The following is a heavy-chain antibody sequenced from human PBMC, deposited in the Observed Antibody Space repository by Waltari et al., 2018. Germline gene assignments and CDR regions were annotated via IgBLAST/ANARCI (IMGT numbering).Heavy chain of an antibody. CDR2: IYYSGST. V-gene: IGHV4-39*01. J-gene: IGHJ3*02. CDR3: ARRYIQGNDAFDI. Sequence: QLQLQESGPGLVKPSETLSLTCTVSCGSLSRSRYYLGWIRQPPGKGLEWIGSIYYSGSTYYNPSLKSRVTISVDTSKNQFSLKLSSVTAADTAVYYCARRYIQGNDAFDIWGQGTMVTVSS. D-gene: IGHD5-12*01. CDR1: CGSLSRSRYY.